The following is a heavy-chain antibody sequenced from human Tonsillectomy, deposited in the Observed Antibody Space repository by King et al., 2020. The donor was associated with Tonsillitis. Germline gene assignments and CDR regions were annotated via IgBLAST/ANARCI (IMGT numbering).Heavy chain of an antibody. V-gene: IGHV4-59*01. CDR3: ATYSSGWSFYY. J-gene: IGHJ4*02. D-gene: IGHD6-19*01. CDR1: GGSISSYY. CDR2: IYYSGST. Sequence: VQLQESGPGLVKPSETLSLTCTVSGGSISSYYWSWIRQPPGKGLEWIGYIYYSGSTNYNPSLKSRVTISVDTSKNQFSLKLSSVTAADTAVYYCATYSSGWSFYYWGQGTLVTVSS.